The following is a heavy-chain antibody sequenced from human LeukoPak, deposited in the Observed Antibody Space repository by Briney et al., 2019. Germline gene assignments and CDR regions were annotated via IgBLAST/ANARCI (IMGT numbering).Heavy chain of an antibody. V-gene: IGHV3-30*04. Sequence: GGSLRLSCAASGFTFSSFAMHWVRQGPGKGLEWVAVISYDGSKEYYADSVKGRFTISRDNSKNTLYLQMNSLRAEDTALYYCARDAVRSGEMGRVGYWGQGTLVTVSS. CDR2: ISYDGSKE. J-gene: IGHJ4*02. CDR3: ARDAVRSGEMGRVGY. D-gene: IGHD5-24*01. CDR1: GFTFSSFA.